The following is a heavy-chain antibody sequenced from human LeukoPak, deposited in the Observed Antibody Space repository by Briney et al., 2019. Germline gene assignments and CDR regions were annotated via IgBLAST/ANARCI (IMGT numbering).Heavy chain of an antibody. CDR3: VKVDGEYGSGSYYFDY. CDR1: GFTFSGYA. V-gene: IGHV3-64D*06. Sequence: GGSLRLSCSASGFTFSGYAMHWVRQAPGKGLEHVSAISSNGGSTDYADSVKGRFTTSRDNSKNTLYLQMSSLRTEDTAVCYCVKVDGEYGSGSYYFDYWGQGTLVTVSS. CDR2: ISSNGGST. J-gene: IGHJ4*02. D-gene: IGHD3-10*01.